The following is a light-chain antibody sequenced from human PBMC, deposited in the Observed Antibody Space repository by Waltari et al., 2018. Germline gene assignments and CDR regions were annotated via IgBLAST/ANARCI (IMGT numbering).Light chain of an antibody. CDR2: DDS. Sequence: SYVLTQPPSVSVAPGQTARITCGGSTIGRKGVHWYQQKPGQAPVLVVYDDSDRPSGIPERFSGSNSGNPATLTISRVAAGDEADYYCQVWDSSSDHVVFGGGTKLTVL. J-gene: IGLJ2*01. CDR1: TIGRKG. V-gene: IGLV3-21*02. CDR3: QVWDSSSDHVV.